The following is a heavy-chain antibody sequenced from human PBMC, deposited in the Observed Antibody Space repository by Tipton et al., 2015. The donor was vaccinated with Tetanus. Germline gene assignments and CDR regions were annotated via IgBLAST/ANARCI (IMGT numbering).Heavy chain of an antibody. CDR1: GFDFSNYK. J-gene: IGHJ4*02. CDR3: ATGVALGY. V-gene: IGHV3-21*06. Sequence: SLRLSCAASGFDFSNYKINWVRQAPGQALEWVASISSRNTYISYADSVKGPFTISRDNAKSSLYLQMNSLRAEDTAIYYCATGVALGYWGQGTLVTFSS. CDR2: ISSRNTYI. D-gene: IGHD1-14*01.